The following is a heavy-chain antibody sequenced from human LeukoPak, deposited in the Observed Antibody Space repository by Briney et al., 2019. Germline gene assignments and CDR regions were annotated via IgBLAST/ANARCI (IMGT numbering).Heavy chain of an antibody. CDR2: ISGSSSYI. Sequence: PGGSLRLSCAASGFTFSSDSMNWVRQAPGKGPEWVSSISGSSSYIYYADSVKGRFTISRDNSKNTLYLQMNSLRAEDTAVYYCAKVTVTPLAGWGQGTLVTVSS. J-gene: IGHJ4*02. D-gene: IGHD4-17*01. CDR1: GFTFSSDS. V-gene: IGHV3-21*04. CDR3: AKVTVTPLAG.